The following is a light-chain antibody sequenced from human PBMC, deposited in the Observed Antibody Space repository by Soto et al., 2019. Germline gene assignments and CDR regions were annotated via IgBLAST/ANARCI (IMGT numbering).Light chain of an antibody. CDR3: ATSDSSLSSVV. V-gene: IGLV1-51*01. CDR2: DNN. CDR1: SSNIGNNY. J-gene: IGLJ2*01. Sequence: QSVLTQPPSVSAAPGQKVTISCSGSSSNIGNNYVYWSQQLPGTAPKLLIYDNNDRPSGIPDRFSGSKSGTSATLDITGLQTEDEADYYCATSDSSLSSVVFGGGTKVTVL.